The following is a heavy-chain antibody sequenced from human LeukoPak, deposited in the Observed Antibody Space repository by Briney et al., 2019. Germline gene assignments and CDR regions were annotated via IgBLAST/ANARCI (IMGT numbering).Heavy chain of an antibody. V-gene: IGHV3-23*01. D-gene: IGHD2-8*01. CDR1: GFTFSIYA. J-gene: IGHJ4*02. CDR3: AKELYGNPSGY. Sequence: GGSLRLSCAASGFTFSIYAMSWVRQAPGKGLEWVSSISGTSGNTYYADSVKGRFAISRDNSKDTLYLQMNSLRAEDTAIYYCAKELYGNPSGYWGQGTRVTVSS. CDR2: ISGTSGNT.